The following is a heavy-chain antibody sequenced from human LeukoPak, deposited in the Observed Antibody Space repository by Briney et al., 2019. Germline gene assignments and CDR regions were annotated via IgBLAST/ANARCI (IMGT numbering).Heavy chain of an antibody. CDR3: ARDSGSYGYWWFDP. Sequence: SVKVSCKASGGTFSSYAISWVRQAPGQGLEWMGGIIPFFGTANYAQKFQGRVTITADESTSTAYMELTSLRSEDTAVYYCARDSGSYGYWWFDPWGQATLVTVSS. CDR2: IIPFFGTA. D-gene: IGHD5-18*01. CDR1: GGTFSSYA. V-gene: IGHV1-69*13. J-gene: IGHJ5*02.